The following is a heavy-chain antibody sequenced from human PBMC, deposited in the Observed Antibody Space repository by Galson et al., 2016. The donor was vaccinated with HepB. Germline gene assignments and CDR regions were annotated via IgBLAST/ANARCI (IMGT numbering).Heavy chain of an antibody. CDR1: GFSFDDYA. J-gene: IGHJ3*01. CDR3: AKDSASFAFDV. D-gene: IGHD3-10*01. Sequence: SLRLSCAASGFSFDDYAMTWVRQAPGKGLDWVSAISASGRTTYYADSVKGRFTISRDNSKSTLYLQMNSLRGEDTAVYYCAKDSASFAFDVWGQGTVVTVSS. V-gene: IGHV3-23*01. CDR2: ISASGRTT.